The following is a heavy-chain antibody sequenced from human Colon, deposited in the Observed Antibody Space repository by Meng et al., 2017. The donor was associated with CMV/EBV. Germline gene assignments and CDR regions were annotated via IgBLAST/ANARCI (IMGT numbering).Heavy chain of an antibody. CDR2: IYGDNTT. Sequence: GEALKISCAASGFSVISKYMNWVRQAPGKGLEWVSVIYGDNTTHYAYSVKGRFTMSRDSSKNIVFLQMNNLRGEDTAVYYCARAPWAQIVGILYGLDVWGQGTTVTVSS. CDR3: ARAPWAQIVGILYGLDV. V-gene: IGHV3-66*02. D-gene: IGHD2/OR15-2a*01. CDR1: GFSVISKY. J-gene: IGHJ6*02.